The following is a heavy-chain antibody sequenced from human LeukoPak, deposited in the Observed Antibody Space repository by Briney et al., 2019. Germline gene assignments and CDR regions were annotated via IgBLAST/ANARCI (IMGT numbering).Heavy chain of an antibody. D-gene: IGHD3-16*02. V-gene: IGHV3-30-3*01. CDR2: ISYDGSNK. CDR3: AREDAPYDYVWGSYRQGLDY. Sequence: QAGGSLRLSCAAPGFTFSSYAMHWVRQAPGKGLEWVAVISYDGSNKYYADSVKGRFTISRDNSKNTLYLQMNSLRAEDTAVYYCAREDAPYDYVWGSYRQGLDYWGQGTLVTVSS. CDR1: GFTFSSYA. J-gene: IGHJ4*02.